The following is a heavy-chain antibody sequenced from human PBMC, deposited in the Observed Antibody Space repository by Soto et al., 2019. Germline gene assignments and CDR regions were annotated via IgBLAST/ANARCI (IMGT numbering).Heavy chain of an antibody. J-gene: IGHJ4*02. D-gene: IGHD6-13*01. CDR2: INHSGST. CDR1: GGTFRSYD. V-gene: IGHV4-34*01. CDR3: ARAKAAAGHFDY. Sequence: NPSERLALTCAVYGGTFRSYDWSWIRQPPGKGLEWIGEINHSGSTNYNPSLKSRVTISVDTSKNQFSLRAEDTAVYYCARAKAAAGHFDYWGQGTLVTVSS.